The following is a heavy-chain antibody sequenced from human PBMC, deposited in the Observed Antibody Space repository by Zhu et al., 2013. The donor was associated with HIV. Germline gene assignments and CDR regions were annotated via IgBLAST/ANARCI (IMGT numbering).Heavy chain of an antibody. CDR2: IIPIFGTA. V-gene: IGHV1-69*06. CDR3: ANWPVVVPAANKDYYYGMDV. Sequence: QVQLVQSGAEVKKPGSSVKVSCKASAVAFTSYAINWLRQAPGQGPEWMGGIIPIFGTANYAQKFQGRVTITADKSTSTAYMELSSLRSEDTAVYYCANWPVVVPAANKDYYYGMDVWGQGTTGHRLL. CDR1: AVAFTSYA. D-gene: IGHD2-2*01. J-gene: IGHJ6*02.